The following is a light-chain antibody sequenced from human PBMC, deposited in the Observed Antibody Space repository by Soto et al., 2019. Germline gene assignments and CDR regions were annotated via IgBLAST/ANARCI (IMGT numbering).Light chain of an antibody. V-gene: IGLV1-51*01. CDR1: SANIGGNS. J-gene: IGLJ1*01. CDR3: GSWDSSMSAYV. CDR2: DDD. Sequence: QSVLTQPPAVSLAPGQRVTIPCPGSSANIGGNSVSWYQHLPGTAPKLLIYDDDKRPSGIPDLFSGSKYGTSATLGITGFRAGDEADNYCGSWDSSMSAYVFGTGTKVTVL.